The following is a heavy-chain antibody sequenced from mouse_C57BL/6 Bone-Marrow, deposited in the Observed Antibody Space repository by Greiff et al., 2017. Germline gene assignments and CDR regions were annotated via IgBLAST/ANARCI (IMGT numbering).Heavy chain of an antibody. V-gene: IGHV1-64*01. CDR1: GYTFTSYW. CDR3: ARSGGVYCGSSYVGY. D-gene: IGHD1-1*01. Sequence: QVQLQQPGAELVKPGASVKLSCKASGYTFTSYWMHWVKQRPGQGLEWIGMIHPNSGSTNYNEKFKSKATLTVDKSSSTAYMQLSSLTSEDSAVXYCARSGGVYCGSSYVGYWGQGTTLTVSS. CDR2: IHPNSGST. J-gene: IGHJ2*01.